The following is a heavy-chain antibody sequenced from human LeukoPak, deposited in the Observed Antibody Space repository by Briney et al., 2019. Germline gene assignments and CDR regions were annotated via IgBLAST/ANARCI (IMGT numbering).Heavy chain of an antibody. J-gene: IGHJ4*02. D-gene: IGHD3-22*01. CDR2: IYYSGST. CDR3: ARHFYDSSGYYYSDEGVYYFDY. Sequence: PSETLSLTCTVSGGSISSTSYYWGWIRQPPGKGLEWTGSIYYSGSTYYNPSLKSRVTISVDTSKKQFSLKLSSVTAADTAVYYCARHFYDSSGYYYSDEGVYYFDYWGQGTLVTVSS. CDR1: GGSISSTSYY. V-gene: IGHV4-39*01.